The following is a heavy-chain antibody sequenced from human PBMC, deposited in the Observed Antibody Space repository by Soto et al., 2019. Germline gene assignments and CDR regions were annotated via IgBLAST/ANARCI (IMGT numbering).Heavy chain of an antibody. CDR2: IWADGSNE. CDR1: EFTFSRHG. CDR3: ARERTFGDNKHNYMDV. V-gene: IGHV3-33*01. D-gene: IGHD3-10*01. Sequence: QVQLVESGGGVVQPGRSLRLSCAASEFTFSRHGMHWVRQAPGKGLQRGGVIWADGSNEVYADSVKGRFIISRDNSKNILYLQMNSLRAEDTAVYYCARERTFGDNKHNYMDVWGTGITVTVSS. J-gene: IGHJ6*03.